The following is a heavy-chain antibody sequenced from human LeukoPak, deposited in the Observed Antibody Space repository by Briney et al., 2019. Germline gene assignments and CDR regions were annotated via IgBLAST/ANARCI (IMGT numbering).Heavy chain of an antibody. J-gene: IGHJ6*03. V-gene: IGHV3-7*01. D-gene: IGHD4-17*01. CDR3: ARDPYTVTSYYYYMDV. CDR2: IKQDGSEK. CDR1: GFTFNTYA. Sequence: GGSLRLSCAASGFTFNTYAMSWVRQAPGKGLEWVANIKQDGSEKYYVDSVKGRFTISRDNAKNSLYLQMNSLRAEDTAVYYCARDPYTVTSYYYYMDVWGKGTTVTVSS.